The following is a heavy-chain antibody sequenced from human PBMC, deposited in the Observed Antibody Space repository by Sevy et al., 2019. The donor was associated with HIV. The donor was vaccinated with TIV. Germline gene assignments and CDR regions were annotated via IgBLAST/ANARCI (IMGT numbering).Heavy chain of an antibody. CDR3: ARDPISIVVVVAALDYYYYGMDV. Sequence: GGSLRLSCAASGFTFSDYYMSWIRQAPGKGLEWVSYISSSGSTIYYADSVKGRFTISRDNAKNSLYLQMNSLRAEDMAVYYCARDPISIVVVVAALDYYYYGMDVWGQGTTVTVSS. CDR2: ISSSGSTI. J-gene: IGHJ6*02. V-gene: IGHV3-11*01. D-gene: IGHD2-15*01. CDR1: GFTFSDYY.